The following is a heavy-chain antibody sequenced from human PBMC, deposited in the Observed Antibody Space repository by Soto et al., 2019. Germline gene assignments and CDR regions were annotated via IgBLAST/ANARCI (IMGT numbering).Heavy chain of an antibody. CDR1: GYSFTSYW. CDR3: ARSWREYYYDSSGYDY. CDR2: IYPGDSDT. D-gene: IGHD3-22*01. Sequence: SLKISCKGSGYSFTSYWIGWVRQMPGKGLEWMGIIYPGDSDTRYSPSFQGQVTISADKSISTAYLQWSSLKASDTAMYYCARSWREYYYDSSGYDYWGQGTLVTVSS. V-gene: IGHV5-51*01. J-gene: IGHJ4*02.